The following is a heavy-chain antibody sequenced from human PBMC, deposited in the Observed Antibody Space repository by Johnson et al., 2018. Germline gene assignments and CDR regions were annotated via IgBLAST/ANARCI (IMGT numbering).Heavy chain of an antibody. D-gene: IGHD1-1*01. V-gene: IGHV3-53*01. CDR1: EFTVSDND. CDR3: TRVRWSRTTFEAFDI. J-gene: IGHJ3*02. Sequence: VQLVQSGGGLIRPGGSXRLACAPSEFTVSDNDVSWVRQAQGKGLEWVSIIYSGRSVHYAGSAKGRFTISRDKSQNTVFLQKNSLRVEDTALYSRTRVRWSRTTFEAFDIWGQGTMVIVSA. CDR2: IYSGRSV.